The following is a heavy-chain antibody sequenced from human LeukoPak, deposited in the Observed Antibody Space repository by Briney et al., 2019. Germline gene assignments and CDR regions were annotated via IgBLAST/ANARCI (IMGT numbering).Heavy chain of an antibody. CDR3: SRVGCSSTTCYPERDY. J-gene: IGHJ4*02. CDR2: ISGYNGNT. CDR1: GYTFTSYG. D-gene: IGHD2-2*01. Sequence: ASVKVSCKASGYTFTSYGISWVRQAPGQGLEWMGWISGYNGNTKYAQKFQGRVTMTTDTSTSTASMELRSLRSDDTAVYYCSRVGCSSTTCYPERDYWGQGTLVIVSS. V-gene: IGHV1-18*01.